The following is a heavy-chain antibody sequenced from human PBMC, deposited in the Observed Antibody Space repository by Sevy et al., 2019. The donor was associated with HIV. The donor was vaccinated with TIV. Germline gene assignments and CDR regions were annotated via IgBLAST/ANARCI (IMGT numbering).Heavy chain of an antibody. CDR2: INPNSGGT. V-gene: IGHV1-2*06. D-gene: IGHD2-2*01. Sequence: ASVKVSCKASGYTFTGYYMHWVRQAPGQGLEWMGRINPNSGGTNYAQKFQGRVTMTRDTSISTAYMELSRLRSDDTAVYYCARESTKDIVVVPAFDPWGQGTLVTVSS. CDR1: GYTFTGYY. J-gene: IGHJ5*02. CDR3: ARESTKDIVVVPAFDP.